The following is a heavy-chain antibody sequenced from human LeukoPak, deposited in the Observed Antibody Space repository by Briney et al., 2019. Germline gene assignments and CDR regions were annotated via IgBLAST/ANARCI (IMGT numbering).Heavy chain of an antibody. J-gene: IGHJ4*02. D-gene: IGHD3-10*01. CDR2: IYYSGST. CDR3: ARGDEWGVIVDY. Sequence: PSETLSLTCTVSGGSISSSSYYWGWIRQPPGKGLEWIGSIYYSGSTYYNPSLKSRVTISVDTSKNQFSLKLSSVTAADTAVYYCARGDEWGVIVDYWGQGTLVTVSS. CDR1: GGSISSSSYY. V-gene: IGHV4-39*07.